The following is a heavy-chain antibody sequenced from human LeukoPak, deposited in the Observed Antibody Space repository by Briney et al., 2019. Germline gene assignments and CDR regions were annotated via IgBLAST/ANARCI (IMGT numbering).Heavy chain of an antibody. Sequence: GGSLRLSCAASGFTFRSYGMHWVRQAPGKGLEWVAFIRYDGSHKYYADSVKGRFTISRDNSKNTLYLQMNNLRSEDTAVFYCAKDFEQNRYISSWLAYWGQGTLVTVSS. D-gene: IGHD6-13*01. J-gene: IGHJ4*02. CDR3: AKDFEQNRYISSWLAY. V-gene: IGHV3-30*02. CDR1: GFTFRSYG. CDR2: IRYDGSHK.